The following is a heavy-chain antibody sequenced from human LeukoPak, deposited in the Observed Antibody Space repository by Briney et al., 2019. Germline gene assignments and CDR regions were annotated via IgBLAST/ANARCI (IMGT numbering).Heavy chain of an antibody. CDR3: ARGPLPVTTSPNWFDP. V-gene: IGHV4-34*01. J-gene: IGHJ5*02. D-gene: IGHD1-14*01. CDR1: GGSFSGYY. Sequence: SETLSLTCAVYGGSFSGYYWSWIRQPPGKGLEWIGEINHSGSTNYSPSLKSRVTISVDTSKNQFSLKLSSVTAADTAVYYCARGPLPVTTSPNWFDPWGQGTLVTVSS. CDR2: INHSGST.